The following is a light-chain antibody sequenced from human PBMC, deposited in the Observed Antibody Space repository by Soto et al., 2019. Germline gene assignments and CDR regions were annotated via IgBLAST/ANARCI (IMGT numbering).Light chain of an antibody. V-gene: IGKV1-5*03. CDR2: KVS. CDR3: QQFNSYWT. J-gene: IGKJ1*01. Sequence: DIQMTQSPSTVSASVGDRVTITCRASQSISNWLAWYQQKPGKAPKLLIYKVSNLGSGVPSRFSGSGSGTEFTLTISSLQPDDFATYYCQQFNSYWTFGQGTKVDIK. CDR1: QSISNW.